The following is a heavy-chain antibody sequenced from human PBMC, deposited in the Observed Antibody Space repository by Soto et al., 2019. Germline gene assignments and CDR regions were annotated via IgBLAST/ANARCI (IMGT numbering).Heavy chain of an antibody. CDR3: AKNGGYYDSWSGSYNWFDS. Sequence: ASVKVSCKASGYTFTSYGISWVRQAPGQGLEWMGWISAYNGNTNYAQRLQGRVTLTTDTSTSTVYMELRSLRSDDTAVYYCAKNGGYYDSWSGSYNWFDSWGQGTQVTVSS. J-gene: IGHJ5*01. D-gene: IGHD3-3*01. CDR1: GYTFTSYG. V-gene: IGHV1-18*01. CDR2: ISAYNGNT.